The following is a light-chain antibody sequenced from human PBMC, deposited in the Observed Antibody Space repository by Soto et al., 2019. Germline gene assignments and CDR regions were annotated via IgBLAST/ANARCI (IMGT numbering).Light chain of an antibody. V-gene: IGLV2-11*01. CDR3: CSYADTYTLV. CDR2: DVR. Sequence: QSALTQPRSVSGSPGQSVTISCTGTSSDIGGYNFVSWYQQHPGKVPKLMIYDVRERPSGVPDRFSGSKSGNTASLTIAGLQAEDEADYYCCSYADTYTLVFGGGTKVTVL. CDR1: SSDIGGYNF. J-gene: IGLJ2*01.